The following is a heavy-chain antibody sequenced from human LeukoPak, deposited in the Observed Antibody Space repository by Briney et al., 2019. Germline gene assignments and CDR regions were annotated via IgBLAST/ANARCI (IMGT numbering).Heavy chain of an antibody. V-gene: IGHV3-21*01. CDR2: IGGSSTSL. Sequence: GGSLRLSCAASGFTFSTYAMNWVRQAPGEGLEWVSSIGGSSTSLYYADSLKGRFTISRDNAKNSLYLQMNSLRAEDTAVYYCARLGYSSGWKGVFDYWGQGTLVTVSS. CDR1: GFTFSTYA. CDR3: ARLGYSSGWKGVFDY. J-gene: IGHJ4*02. D-gene: IGHD6-19*01.